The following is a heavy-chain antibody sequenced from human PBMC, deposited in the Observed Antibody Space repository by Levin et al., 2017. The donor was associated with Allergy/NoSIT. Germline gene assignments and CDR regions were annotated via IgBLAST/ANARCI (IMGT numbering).Heavy chain of an antibody. V-gene: IGHV4-4*07. J-gene: IGHJ4*02. D-gene: IGHD3-22*01. CDR3: ARGVVITTSATLSFRHFDY. Sequence: KASETLSLTCTVSGGSISSYYWSWIRQPAGKGLEWIGRIYTSGSTNYNPSLKSRVTMSVDTSKNQFSLKLSSVTAADTAVYYCARGVVITTSATLSFRHFDYWGQGTLVTVSS. CDR1: GGSISSYY. CDR2: IYTSGST.